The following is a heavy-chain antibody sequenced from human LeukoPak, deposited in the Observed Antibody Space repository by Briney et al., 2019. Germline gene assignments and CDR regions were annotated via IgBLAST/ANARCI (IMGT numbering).Heavy chain of an antibody. CDR1: GFTFSSYA. CDR2: ISGSGGST. V-gene: IGHV3-23*01. CDR3: ARGEGAPGQLAFDI. D-gene: IGHD1-26*01. J-gene: IGHJ3*02. Sequence: GGSLRLSCAASGFTFSSYAMSWVRQAPGKGLEWVSAISGSGGSTYYADSEKGRFTISRDNSKNTLYLQMNSLRAEDTAVYYCARGEGAPGQLAFDIWGQGTMVTVSS.